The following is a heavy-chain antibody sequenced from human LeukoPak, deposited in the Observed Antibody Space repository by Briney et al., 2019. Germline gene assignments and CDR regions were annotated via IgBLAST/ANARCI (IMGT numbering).Heavy chain of an antibody. V-gene: IGHV3-23*01. CDR1: GFTFSSCA. Sequence: GGSLRLSCAASGFTFSSCAMSWVRQAPGKGLEWVSAISNSGGSTYYAGSVKGRFTISRDNSKNTLFLQMNSLRAEDTAVYYCAKGTYSGSPRDYWGQGTRVTVSS. CDR2: ISNSGGST. D-gene: IGHD6-6*01. CDR3: AKGTYSGSPRDY. J-gene: IGHJ4*02.